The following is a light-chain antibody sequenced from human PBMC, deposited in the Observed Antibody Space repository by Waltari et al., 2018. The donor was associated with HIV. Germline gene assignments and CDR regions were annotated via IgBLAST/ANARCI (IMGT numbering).Light chain of an antibody. J-gene: IGLJ2*01. CDR3: NSRDSSGTV. Sequence: SSELTQDPAVSVALGQTVRITCQDTSLRTINASWYQQKPGQAPVLVIYGKNNRPSGIPDRFSGSSSGNTASLTITGAQAEDEADYYCNSRDSSGTVFGGGTKLTVL. V-gene: IGLV3-19*01. CDR2: GKN. CDR1: SLRTIN.